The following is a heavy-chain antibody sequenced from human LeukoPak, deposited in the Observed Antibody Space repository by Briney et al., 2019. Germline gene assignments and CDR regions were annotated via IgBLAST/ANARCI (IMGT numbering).Heavy chain of an antibody. D-gene: IGHD2-15*01. Sequence: GASVKVSCKASGYTFTSYYMHWVRQAPGQGLEWMGWISAYNGNTNYVQKLQGRVTMTTDTSTSTAYMELRSLRSDDTAVYYCARKLGYCSGGSCYLCDYWGQGTLVTVSS. CDR1: GYTFTSYY. CDR2: ISAYNGNT. CDR3: ARKLGYCSGGSCYLCDY. V-gene: IGHV1-18*04. J-gene: IGHJ4*02.